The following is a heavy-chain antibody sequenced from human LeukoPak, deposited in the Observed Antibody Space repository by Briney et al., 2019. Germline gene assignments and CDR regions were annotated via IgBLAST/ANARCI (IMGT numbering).Heavy chain of an antibody. Sequence: SETLSLTCTVSGGSISSYYWSWIRQPPGKGLEWIGYIYYSGSTNYNPSLKSRVTISVDTSKNQFSLKLSSVTAADTAVYYCARGAREASGETYWYFDLWGRGTLVTVSS. V-gene: IGHV4-59*12. CDR3: ARGAREASGETYWYFDL. CDR2: IYYSGST. J-gene: IGHJ2*01. D-gene: IGHD1-26*01. CDR1: GGSISSYY.